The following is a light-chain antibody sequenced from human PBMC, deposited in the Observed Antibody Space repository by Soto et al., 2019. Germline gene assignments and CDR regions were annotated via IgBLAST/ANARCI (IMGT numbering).Light chain of an antibody. V-gene: IGKV1-39*01. Sequence: IPITPFSSPPFASVWGKVTLRCRMSQGISSYLAWYQQKPGKAPKLLIFAASSLQSGVPSRFSGSRSGPDFTLTISSLQPEDFATYYCQQSYSSPPTFGQGTKVDIK. CDR2: AAS. CDR1: QGISSY. J-gene: IGKJ1*01. CDR3: QQSYSSPPT.